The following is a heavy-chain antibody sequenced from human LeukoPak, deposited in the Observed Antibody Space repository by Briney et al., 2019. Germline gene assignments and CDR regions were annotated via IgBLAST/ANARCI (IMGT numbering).Heavy chain of an antibody. CDR2: IYYSGST. J-gene: IGHJ4*02. CDR1: GGSISSYY. CDR3: AKGPSYWDY. Sequence: SETLSLTCTVSGGSISSYYWSWIRQPPGKGLEWIGYIYYSGSTNYNPSLKSRVTISVDTSKNQFSLKLSSVTAADTAVYYCAKGPSYWDYWGQGILVTVSS. D-gene: IGHD3-10*01. V-gene: IGHV4-59*01.